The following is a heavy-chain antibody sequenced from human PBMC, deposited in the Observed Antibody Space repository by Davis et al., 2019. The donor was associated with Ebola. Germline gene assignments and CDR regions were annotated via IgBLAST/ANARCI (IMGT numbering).Heavy chain of an antibody. CDR1: GFTFSSYY. CDR3: ARDPAAYLVVVLAATPHFDY. Sequence: GESLKISCSASGFTFSSYYMSWVRQAVGKGLEWVASIEHDSYDTYYVHSVKGRFTISRDTSQNTVYLQMNSLRSEDTAVYYCARDPAAYLVVVLAATPHFDYWDQGTQVTVSS. D-gene: IGHD2-15*01. V-gene: IGHV3-7*01. CDR2: IEHDSYDT. J-gene: IGHJ4*02.